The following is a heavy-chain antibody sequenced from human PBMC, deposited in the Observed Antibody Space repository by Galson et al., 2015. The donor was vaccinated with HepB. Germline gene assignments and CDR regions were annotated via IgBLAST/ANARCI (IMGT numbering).Heavy chain of an antibody. CDR1: GGSFSGLY. Sequence: ETLSLTCGVFGGSFSGLYRTWIRQSPGKGLEWIGEINHIGGTNYNPSLKSRVTLSVDTSRKQFSRKLRSLSAADTAVYFCARRGGSRLTATFDYWGQGVLVTVSS. CDR3: ARRGGSRLTATFDY. V-gene: IGHV4-34*01. J-gene: IGHJ4*02. D-gene: IGHD2-15*01. CDR2: INHIGGT.